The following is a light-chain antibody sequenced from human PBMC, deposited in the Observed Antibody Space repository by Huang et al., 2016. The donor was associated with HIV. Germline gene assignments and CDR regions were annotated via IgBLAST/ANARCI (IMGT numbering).Light chain of an antibody. CDR2: GAS. CDR3: QQYGTSPLT. V-gene: IGKV3-20*01. CDR1: ETIASNY. J-gene: IGKJ1*01. Sequence: EVVLTQSPGSLSLSPGIRDALSCRASETIASNYLAWYRQSPGQAPRLLIYGASNRATGIPDRFSGSGSGTDFTLTITKLEPEDSAVYYCQQYGTSPLTFGQGTRVEIK.